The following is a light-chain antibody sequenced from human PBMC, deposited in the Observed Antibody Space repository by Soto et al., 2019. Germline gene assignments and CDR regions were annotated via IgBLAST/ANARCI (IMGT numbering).Light chain of an antibody. J-gene: IGKJ5*01. Sequence: EIVMTKSPTTLSVSLGESATLCCRASQSVSTNLAWYQQKPGQVPSLLIYSASTTASGIPARFSGSGSGTEFTLTIGSLQSEDFAVYYCQQYSRSPSFGQGTRLEI. CDR2: SAS. CDR3: QQYSRSPS. CDR1: QSVSTN. V-gene: IGKV3-15*01.